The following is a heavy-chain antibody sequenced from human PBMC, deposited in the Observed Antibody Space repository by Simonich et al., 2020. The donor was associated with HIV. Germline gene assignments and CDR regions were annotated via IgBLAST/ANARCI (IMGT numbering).Heavy chain of an antibody. CDR3: ARDASPSYYESSGYYYDAFDI. CDR1: GYTFTGNY. Sequence: QVQLVQSGAEVKKPGASVQVSCKASGYTFTGNYMHWVRQAPGQGLEWMGWINPNSGGPNYAQKFQGRVTMTRDTSISTAYMELSRLRSDDTAVYYCARDASPSYYESSGYYYDAFDIWGQGTMVTVSS. J-gene: IGHJ3*02. V-gene: IGHV1-2*02. CDR2: INPNSGGP. D-gene: IGHD3-22*01.